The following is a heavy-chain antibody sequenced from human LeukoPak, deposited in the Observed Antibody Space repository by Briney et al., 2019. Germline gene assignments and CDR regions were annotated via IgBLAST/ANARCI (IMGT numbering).Heavy chain of an antibody. D-gene: IGHD3-10*01. CDR1: GGSIGSYY. Sequence: PSETLSLTCTVSGGSIGSYYWSWIRQPPGKGLEWIGYVFYSGSTNYNPSLKSRVTISVDTSKNQFSLKLSSVTAADTAVYYCARVNYGSGSVGAFDIWGQGTMVTVSS. CDR2: VFYSGST. CDR3: ARVNYGSGSVGAFDI. V-gene: IGHV4-59*01. J-gene: IGHJ3*02.